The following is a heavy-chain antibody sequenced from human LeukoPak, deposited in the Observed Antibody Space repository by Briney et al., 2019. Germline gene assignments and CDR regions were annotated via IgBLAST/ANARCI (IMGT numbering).Heavy chain of an antibody. CDR2: IGTAGDT. V-gene: IGHV3-13*01. CDR3: AKRPHCSSTSCPYYFDY. Sequence: GGSLRLSCAASGFTFSSYDMHWVRQATGKGLEWVSAIGTAGDTYYPGSVKGRFTISRENAKNSLYLQMNSLRAEDTAVYYCAKRPHCSSTSCPYYFDYWGQGTLVTVSS. J-gene: IGHJ4*02. CDR1: GFTFSSYD. D-gene: IGHD2-2*01.